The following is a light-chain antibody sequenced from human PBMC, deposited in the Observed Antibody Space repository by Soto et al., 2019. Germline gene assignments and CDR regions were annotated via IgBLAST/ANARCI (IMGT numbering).Light chain of an antibody. CDR1: SSNIGAGYD. Sequence: QSVLTQPPSVSGAPGQRVTISCTGSSSNIGAGYDVHWYQQLPGTAPKLLIHGNSNRPSGVPDRFSGSKSGTSASLAITGLQAEDEADYYCQSYDSSLNVWVFGGGTKLTVL. CDR3: QSYDSSLNVWV. V-gene: IGLV1-40*01. CDR2: GNS. J-gene: IGLJ3*02.